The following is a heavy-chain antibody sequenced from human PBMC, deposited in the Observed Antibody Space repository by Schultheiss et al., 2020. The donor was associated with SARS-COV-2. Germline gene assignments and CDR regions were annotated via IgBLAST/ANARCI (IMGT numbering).Heavy chain of an antibody. D-gene: IGHD3-16*02. V-gene: IGHV3-9*01. Sequence: GGSLRLSCAASGFTFDDYAMHWVRQAPGKGLEWVSGISWNSGTIGYADSVKGRFTISRDNAKNSLYLQMNSLRAEDTAVYYCLGGSYRSFDYWGQGTLVTVSS. CDR1: GFTFDDYA. CDR2: ISWNSGTI. J-gene: IGHJ4*02. CDR3: LGGSYRSFDY.